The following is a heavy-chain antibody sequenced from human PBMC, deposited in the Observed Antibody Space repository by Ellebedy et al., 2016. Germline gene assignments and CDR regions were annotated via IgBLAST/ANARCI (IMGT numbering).Heavy chain of an antibody. CDR2: ISGSGGST. D-gene: IGHD3-10*01. V-gene: IGHV3-23*01. CDR3: AKLPASMVRGALDY. Sequence: GESLKISXAASGFTFSSYAMSWVRQAPGKGLEWVSAISGSGGSTYYADSVKGRFTISRDNSKNTLYLQMNSLRAEDTAVYYCAKLPASMVRGALDYWGQGTLVTVSS. CDR1: GFTFSSYA. J-gene: IGHJ4*02.